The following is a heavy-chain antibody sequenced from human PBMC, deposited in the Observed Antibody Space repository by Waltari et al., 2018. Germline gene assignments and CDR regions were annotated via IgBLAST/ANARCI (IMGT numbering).Heavy chain of an antibody. CDR3: ARDGDRNYDY. V-gene: IGHV3-7*01. Sequence: EVQMVESGGGVVQPGGYLRPACSTSGFTVSEYWMTWVRQAPGKGLEWVGNIKTDGREEYYTDSVKGRFIISRDNAKNSLFLQMDSLRVEDTAVYYCARDGDRNYDYWGQGTLVTVSS. D-gene: IGHD1-7*01. CDR2: IKTDGREE. J-gene: IGHJ4*02. CDR1: GFTVSEYW.